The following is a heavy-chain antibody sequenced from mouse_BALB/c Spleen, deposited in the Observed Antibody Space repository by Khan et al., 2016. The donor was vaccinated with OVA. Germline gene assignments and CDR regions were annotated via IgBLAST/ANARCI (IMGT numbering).Heavy chain of an antibody. CDR2: INPHIGET. D-gene: IGHD1-1*01. J-gene: IGHJ2*01. V-gene: IGHV1-20*02. CDR1: GYSFTDYF. CDR3: ARIYGSDFDY. Sequence: EVQLQQSGPELVKPGASVKISCKASGYSFTDYFMNWVMQSHGKSLEWIGRINPHIGETFYNQKFKGKATLTVDESSSTAHMELRSLASEDSAVYYCARIYGSDFDYWGQGTTLTVSS.